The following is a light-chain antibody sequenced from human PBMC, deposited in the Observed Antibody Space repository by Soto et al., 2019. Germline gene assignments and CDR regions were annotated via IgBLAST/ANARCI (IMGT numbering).Light chain of an antibody. J-gene: IGKJ2*01. CDR1: QSVSSSY. CDR3: QQYGSSTGYT. V-gene: IGKV3-20*01. CDR2: GAS. Sequence: EIVLTQSPGTLSLSPGERATLSCRASQSVSSSYLAWYQQKPGQAPRLLIYGASSRATGIPDRFSGSVSGTDFTLTINRLEPEDFAVYYCQQYGSSTGYTFGQGTKLEIK.